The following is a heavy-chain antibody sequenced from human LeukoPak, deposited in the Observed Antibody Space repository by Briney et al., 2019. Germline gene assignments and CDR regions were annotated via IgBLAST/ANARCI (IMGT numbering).Heavy chain of an antibody. CDR3: ARGRYYFDS. Sequence: GGSLRLSCAASGFTFSSYWMHWVRQAPGKRLMYVSRITTDGTTTTYADSVKGRFTISRDNAKNTLYLQMNSLRAEDTAVNYCARGRYYFDSWGQGTLVTVSS. J-gene: IGHJ4*02. D-gene: IGHD5-24*01. V-gene: IGHV3-74*03. CDR1: GFTFSSYW. CDR2: ITTDGTTT.